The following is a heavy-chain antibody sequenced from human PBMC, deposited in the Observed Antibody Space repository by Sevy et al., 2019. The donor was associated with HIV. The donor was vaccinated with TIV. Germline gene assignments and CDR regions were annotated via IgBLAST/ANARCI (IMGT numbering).Heavy chain of an antibody. CDR1: GFTFSSHA. J-gene: IGHJ4*02. CDR2: IGTNGDGR. V-gene: IGHV3-23*01. D-gene: IGHD3-22*01. Sequence: GGSLRLSCVASGFTFSSHAMNWVRQVPGKGLEWVSSIGTNGDGRYYADSVKGRFTISRDNSKSTLYLQMNSLRAEDTALYYCSKPIYFYDNSGYSGDYWGQGIRVTVSP. CDR3: SKPIYFYDNSGYSGDY.